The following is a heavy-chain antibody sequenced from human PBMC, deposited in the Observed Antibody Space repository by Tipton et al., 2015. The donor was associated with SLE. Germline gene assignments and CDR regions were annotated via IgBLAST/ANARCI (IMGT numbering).Heavy chain of an antibody. Sequence: TLSLTCTVSDGSISSSNYYWGWIRQPPGRGLEWIGSIFYTGSTYYNPSLKSRVSFSIDTSKNQFSLKLTSVTAADTAVYYCASDCGGDCSPMEYFQYWGQGALVTVSS. CDR1: DGSISSSNYY. J-gene: IGHJ1*01. CDR2: IFYTGST. D-gene: IGHD2-21*01. V-gene: IGHV4-39*07. CDR3: ASDCGGDCSPMEYFQY.